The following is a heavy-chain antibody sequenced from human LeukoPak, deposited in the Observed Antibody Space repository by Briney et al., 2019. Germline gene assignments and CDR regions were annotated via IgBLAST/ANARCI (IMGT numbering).Heavy chain of an antibody. CDR3: ARPVTIPYYYYYYMDV. J-gene: IGHJ6*03. Sequence: GGSLRLSCAASGFTFSDYYMSWIRQAPGKGLEWVSYISSSGSSIYYADSVKGRFTISRDNAKNSLYLQMNSLRVEDTAVYYCARPVTIPYYYYYYMDVWGKGTTVTVSS. CDR2: ISSSGSSI. CDR1: GFTFSDYY. D-gene: IGHD2-21*02. V-gene: IGHV3-11*04.